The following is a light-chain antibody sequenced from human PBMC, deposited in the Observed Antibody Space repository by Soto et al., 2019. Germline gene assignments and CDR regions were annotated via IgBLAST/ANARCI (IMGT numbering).Light chain of an antibody. CDR3: QHSDNYSYT. J-gene: IGKJ2*01. V-gene: IGKV1-9*01. CDR2: AAS. CDR1: QVISTS. Sequence: EIQLTQSPSFLSPSIGESVTITCRASQVISTSLAWYQVKPGKAPKLLIYAASTLERGVPSRFSGSGSGTEFTLTISSLQPDDFATYYCQHSDNYSYTFGQGTKADIK.